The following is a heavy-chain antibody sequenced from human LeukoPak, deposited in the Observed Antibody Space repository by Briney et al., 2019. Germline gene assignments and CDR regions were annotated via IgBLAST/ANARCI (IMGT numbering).Heavy chain of an antibody. Sequence: GGSLRLSCVASGFTFNTYSMNWFRQAPGKGLEWISYISSSSATIYYADSVKGRFTISRDNAKNSLYLQMNSLRAEDTAVYYCARGRNLFDSWGQGTLVIVSS. V-gene: IGHV3-48*04. D-gene: IGHD1-14*01. CDR2: ISSSSATI. J-gene: IGHJ4*02. CDR1: GFTFNTYS. CDR3: ARGRNLFDS.